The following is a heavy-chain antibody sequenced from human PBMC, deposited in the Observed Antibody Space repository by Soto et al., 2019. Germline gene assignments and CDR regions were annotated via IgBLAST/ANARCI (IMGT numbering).Heavy chain of an antibody. V-gene: IGHV3-23*01. Sequence: EVHLLESGGGLVQPGGSLRLSCTASGFTFSSYAMTWVRQAPGRGLEGVSGITASGGRTYYADSVKGRFTISRDNSKSTLYVQMNSLRAEDPAVYYCAKDTRYADYVRWFDSWGQGTLVTVSS. CDR3: AKDTRYADYVRWFDS. CDR1: GFTFSSYA. J-gene: IGHJ5*01. CDR2: ITASGGRT. D-gene: IGHD4-17*01.